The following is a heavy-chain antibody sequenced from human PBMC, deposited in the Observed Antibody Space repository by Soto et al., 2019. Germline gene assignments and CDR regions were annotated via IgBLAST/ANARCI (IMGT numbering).Heavy chain of an antibody. CDR3: VREVNYSDTNGHPLFDY. CDR2: IFYNGET. V-gene: IGHV4-4*07. Sequence: QVQLQESGPGLVKPSETLSLTCTVSGGSMTNYYWAWIRQAAGKGLEWIGRIFYNGETNYNPSLKGRVILSMDRSRSQFSLGLTSVTAADTAVYFCVREVNYSDTNGHPLFDYWCQGNLVSVFS. D-gene: IGHD2-8*01. CDR1: GGSMTNYY. J-gene: IGHJ4*02.